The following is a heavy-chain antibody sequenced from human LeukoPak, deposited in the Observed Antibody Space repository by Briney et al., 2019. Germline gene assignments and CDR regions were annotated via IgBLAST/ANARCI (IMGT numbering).Heavy chain of an antibody. CDR1: EFSFRNFY. V-gene: IGHV3-48*03. CDR3: ARSFDI. J-gene: IGHJ3*02. CDR2: ISSSGTTI. Sequence: GGSLRLSCAASEFSFRNFYMNWVRQAPGKGLEWVSFISSSGTTIDYADSVKGRFTISRDNTKNSLYLQMNSLRVADTAIYHCARSFDIWGQGTMVTVSP.